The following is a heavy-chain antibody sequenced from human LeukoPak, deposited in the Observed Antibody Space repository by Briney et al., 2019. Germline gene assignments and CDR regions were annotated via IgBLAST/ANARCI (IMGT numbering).Heavy chain of an antibody. CDR3: ARDVTSSWYDL. CDR2: ISPYNGQT. J-gene: IGHJ5*02. Sequence: GASVKVSCKASGYTFVNYGFSWVRQAPGQGLEWMAWISPYNGQTNYARKLQGRVTLTADTSTSTVYMELRSLRSDDTAVYYCARDVTSSWYDLWGQGTLVTVSS. V-gene: IGHV1-18*01. D-gene: IGHD2-2*01. CDR1: GYTFVNYG.